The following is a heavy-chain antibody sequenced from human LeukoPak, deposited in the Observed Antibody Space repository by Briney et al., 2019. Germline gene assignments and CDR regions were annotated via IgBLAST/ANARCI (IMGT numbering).Heavy chain of an antibody. CDR3: AKDDCSSTSCQFDY. CDR1: GFTFDDYA. CDR2: ISWNSGSI. J-gene: IGHJ4*02. V-gene: IGHV3-9*01. Sequence: GGSLRLSCAASGFTFDDYAMHRVRQAPGKGLEWVSGISWNSGSIGYADSVKGRFTISRDNAKNSLYLQMNSLRAEDTALYYCAKDDCSSTSCQFDYWGQGTLVTVSS. D-gene: IGHD2-2*01.